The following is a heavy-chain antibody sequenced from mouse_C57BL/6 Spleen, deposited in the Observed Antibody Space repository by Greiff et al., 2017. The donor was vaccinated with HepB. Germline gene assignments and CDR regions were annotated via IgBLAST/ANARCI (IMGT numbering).Heavy chain of an antibody. V-gene: IGHV5-17*01. J-gene: IGHJ3*01. CDR2: ISSGSSTN. CDR3: AREDVDYAFAY. D-gene: IGHD2-4*01. Sequence: EVKLVESGGGLVKPGGSLKLSCAASGFTFSDYGMHWVRQAPEKGLEWVAYISSGSSTNYYADTVKGRFTISRDNAKNTLFLQMTSLRSEDTAMYYCAREDVDYAFAYWGQGTLVTVSA. CDR1: GFTFSDYG.